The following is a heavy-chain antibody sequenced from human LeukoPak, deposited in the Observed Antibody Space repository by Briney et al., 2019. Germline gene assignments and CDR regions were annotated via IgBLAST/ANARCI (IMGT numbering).Heavy chain of an antibody. CDR3: ARTGDSSDYYYYYLDN. J-gene: IGHJ4*02. Sequence: SETLSLTCTVSGGSISSYYWSWVRQPPGKGLEWIGHIYYSGSTNYNPSLKSRVTISVDRSKSQFSLKLSSVTAADTAVYYCARTGDSSDYYYYYLDNWGQGTLVTVSS. CDR1: GGSISSYY. CDR2: IYYSGST. D-gene: IGHD3-22*01. V-gene: IGHV4-59*01.